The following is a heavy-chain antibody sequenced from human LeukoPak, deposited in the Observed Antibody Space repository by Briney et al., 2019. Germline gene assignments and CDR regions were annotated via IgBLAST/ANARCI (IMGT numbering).Heavy chain of an antibody. V-gene: IGHV5-10-1*04. CDR2: IDPSDSYT. CDR1: GYSFTSYW. J-gene: IGHJ5*02. D-gene: IGHD2-2*01. CDR3: ARSFHQLLSSWFVP. Sequence: GESLKISCEGSGYSFTSYWISWVRQMPGKGLEWMGRIDPSDSYTNYSPSFQGQVTISADKSISTACLQWSSLKASDTAMYYCARSFHQLLSSWFVPWGERTLVTVSS.